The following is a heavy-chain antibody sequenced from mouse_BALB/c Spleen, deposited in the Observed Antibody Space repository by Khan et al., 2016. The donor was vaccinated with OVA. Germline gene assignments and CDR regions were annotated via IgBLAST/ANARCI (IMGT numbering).Heavy chain of an antibody. CDR3: ARSIMAN. V-gene: IGHV3-2*02. CDR1: GYSITSDYA. J-gene: IGHJ2*01. Sequence: EVQLQESGPGLVKPSQSLSLTCTVTGYSITSDYAWNWIRQFPGNKLEWMGYISYSGSTSYNPSLKSRISIPRDTSKHQFFLQLNSVTTEDTATYYCARSIMANWGQGTTLTVSS. CDR2: ISYSGST.